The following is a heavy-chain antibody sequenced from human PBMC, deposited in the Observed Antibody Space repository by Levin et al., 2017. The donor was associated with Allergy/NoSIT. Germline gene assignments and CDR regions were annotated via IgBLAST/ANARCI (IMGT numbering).Heavy chain of an antibody. Sequence: LSLTCAASGFSFRSHWMSWVRQAPGKGLEWVANINQDGSEKYYVDSVKGRLTVSRDNAKNSLYLQMSSLRAEDTAVYYCARDGVDAGVYFDYWGQGTLVTVSS. CDR3: ARDGVDAGVYFDY. D-gene: IGHD2-15*01. CDR2: INQDGSEK. V-gene: IGHV3-7*01. CDR1: GFSFRSHW. J-gene: IGHJ4*02.